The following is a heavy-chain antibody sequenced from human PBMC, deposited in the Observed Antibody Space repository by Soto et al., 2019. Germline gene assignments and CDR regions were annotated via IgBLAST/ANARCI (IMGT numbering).Heavy chain of an antibody. CDR1: GFSFSSYA. V-gene: IGHV3-23*01. D-gene: IGHD5-12*01. CDR2: ISARGGSS. Sequence: VQLLESGGGLVQPGGSLRLSCAASGFSFSSYAMVWVRQAPGKGLEWVSVISARGGSSYFADPVKGRFTISRDNSKNVLSLEMNSLRAEDTAIYFCEKGSIEYSASVDNWGQGTLVLVSS. J-gene: IGHJ4*02. CDR3: EKGSIEYSASVDN.